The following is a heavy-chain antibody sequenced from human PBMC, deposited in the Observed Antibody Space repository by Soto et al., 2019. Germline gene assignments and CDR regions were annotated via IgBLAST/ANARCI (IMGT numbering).Heavy chain of an antibody. Sequence: GGSLRLSCAASGFTFSSYAMHWVRQAPGKGLEWEAVISYDGSKEYYAESVKGRFTISRDNSKNTLYLQMNSLRAEDTAVYYCVKSHGSDSGYDFLFDYWGQGSLVTVSS. CDR1: GFTFSSYA. CDR3: VKSHGSDSGYDFLFDY. J-gene: IGHJ4*02. CDR2: ISYDGSKE. D-gene: IGHD5-12*01. V-gene: IGHV3-30*18.